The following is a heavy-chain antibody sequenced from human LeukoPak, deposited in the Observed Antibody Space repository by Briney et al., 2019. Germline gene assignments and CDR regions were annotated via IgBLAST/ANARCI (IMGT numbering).Heavy chain of an antibody. CDR2: IIPILGIA. Sequence: SMKVSCKASGGTFSSYAISWVRQAPGQGLEWMGRIIPILGIANYAQKFQGRVTITADKSTSTAYMELSSLRSEDTAVYYCARAGYYDSSGYYWGTPQHYWGQGTLVTVSS. CDR1: GGTFSSYA. J-gene: IGHJ4*02. V-gene: IGHV1-69*04. CDR3: ARAGYYDSSGYYWGTPQHY. D-gene: IGHD3-22*01.